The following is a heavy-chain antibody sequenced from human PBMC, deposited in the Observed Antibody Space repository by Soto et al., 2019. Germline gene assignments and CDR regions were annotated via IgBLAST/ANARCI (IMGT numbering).Heavy chain of an antibody. V-gene: IGHV3-66*01. Sequence: GGSLRLSCAASGFTVSANHMSWFRQAPGEGLEWVSLIHTDGNTYYADSVKGRFTISRDNSKNTLSLQMNSLRVEDTAVYYCARDLQMSPFAIWGQGTMVTVS. J-gene: IGHJ3*02. CDR2: IHTDGNT. CDR3: ARDLQMSPFAI. CDR1: GFTVSANH.